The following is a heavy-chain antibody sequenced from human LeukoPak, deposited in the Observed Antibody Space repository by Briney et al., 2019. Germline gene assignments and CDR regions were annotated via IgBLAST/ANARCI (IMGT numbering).Heavy chain of an antibody. V-gene: IGHV3-21*01. CDR1: GFTFSSYS. CDR3: ARDLLNSVDYYYDSSGYHG. Sequence: PGGSLRLSCAATGFTFSSYSMNWVRQAPGKGLEWVSSISSSSSYVYYADSVKGRFTISRDNAKNSLYLQMNSLRAEDTAVYYCARDLLNSVDYYYDSSGYHGWGQGTLVTVSS. CDR2: ISSSSSYV. J-gene: IGHJ4*02. D-gene: IGHD3-22*01.